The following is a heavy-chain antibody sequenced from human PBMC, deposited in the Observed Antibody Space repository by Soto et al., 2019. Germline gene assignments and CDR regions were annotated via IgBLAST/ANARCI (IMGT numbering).Heavy chain of an antibody. Sequence: GGSLRLSCAASGFTFSNYAMSWVRQAPGKGLEWVSAISGNGGTTNYADSVKGRFTISRDNSQKTLYLQMNSLRAEDTAIYYCAKGKAHTLFGVDTLFDYWGQGTLVTVSS. CDR2: ISGNGGTT. CDR1: GFTFSNYA. CDR3: AKGKAHTLFGVDTLFDY. J-gene: IGHJ4*02. V-gene: IGHV3-23*01. D-gene: IGHD3-3*01.